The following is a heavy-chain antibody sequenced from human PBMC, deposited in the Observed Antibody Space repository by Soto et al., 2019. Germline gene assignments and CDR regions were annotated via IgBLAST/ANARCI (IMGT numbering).Heavy chain of an antibody. CDR3: ARGERITIFGVVIGFDY. J-gene: IGHJ4*02. V-gene: IGHV4-59*01. Sequence: KTSETLSLTCTVSGGSISSYYWSWIRQPPGKGLEWIGYIYYSGSTNYNPSLKSRVTISVDTSKNQFSLKLSSVTAADTAVYYCARGERITIFGVVIGFDYWGQGTLVTVSS. CDR2: IYYSGST. D-gene: IGHD3-3*01. CDR1: GGSISSYY.